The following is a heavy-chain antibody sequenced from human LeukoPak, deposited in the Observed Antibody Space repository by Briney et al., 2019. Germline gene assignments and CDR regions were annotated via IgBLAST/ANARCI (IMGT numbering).Heavy chain of an antibody. D-gene: IGHD5-18*01. CDR3: ARASRGYSYGYVVDY. CDR1: GFTFSDYH. CDR2: ISSSGSTI. V-gene: IGHV3-11*01. J-gene: IGHJ4*02. Sequence: GGSLRLSCAASGFTFSDYHMSWIRQAPGKGLEWVSYISSSGSTIYYADSVKGRFTISRDNAKNSLYLQMNSLRAEDTAVYYCARASRGYSYGYVVDYWGQGTLVTVSS.